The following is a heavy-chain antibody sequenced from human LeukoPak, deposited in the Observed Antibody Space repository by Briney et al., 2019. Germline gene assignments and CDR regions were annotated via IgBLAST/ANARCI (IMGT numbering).Heavy chain of an antibody. V-gene: IGHV1-18*01. CDR3: ARGLRFLEWSTFDY. CDR2: ISAYNGNT. Sequence: ASVKVSCKASGYTFTSYGISWVRQAPGQGLEWMGGISAYNGNTNYAQKLQGRVTMTTDTSTSTAYMELRSLRSDDTAVYYCARGLRFLEWSTFDYWGQGTLVTVSS. J-gene: IGHJ4*02. D-gene: IGHD3-3*01. CDR1: GYTFTSYG.